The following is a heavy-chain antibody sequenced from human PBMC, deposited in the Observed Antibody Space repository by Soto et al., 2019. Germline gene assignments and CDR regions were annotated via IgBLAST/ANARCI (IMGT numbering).Heavy chain of an antibody. CDR3: ARDNWSGYGTTNNFDY. V-gene: IGHV1-46*03. D-gene: IGHD6-13*01. Sequence: GASVKVSCKASGYTFTRHYIHWVRQAPGQGLEWMGRINPSDGSTNYVQKFQGRTTITRDTSTSTVYMELSSLRSEDTAVYYCARDNWSGYGTTNNFDYWGQGTLVTVSS. J-gene: IGHJ4*02. CDR1: GYTFTRHY. CDR2: INPSDGST.